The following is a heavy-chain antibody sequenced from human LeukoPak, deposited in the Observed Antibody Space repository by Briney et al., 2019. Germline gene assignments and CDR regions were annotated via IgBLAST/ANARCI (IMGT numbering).Heavy chain of an antibody. V-gene: IGHV3-23*01. D-gene: IGHD6-6*01. CDR3: AKVFLEYSSHPYIDY. CDR1: GFTFTGYA. CDR2: ISDSGGST. J-gene: IGHJ4*02. Sequence: GGSPTLSSAASGFTFTGYAMSWVRQAPGKGLEWVSAISDSGGSTYYADSVKGRFTISRDNSKNTLYLQMNSLRAEDTAVYYCAKVFLEYSSHPYIDYWGQGTLVTVSS.